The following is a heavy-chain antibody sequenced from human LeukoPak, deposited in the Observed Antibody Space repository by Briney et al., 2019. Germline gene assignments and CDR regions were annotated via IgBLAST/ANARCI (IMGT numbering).Heavy chain of an antibody. D-gene: IGHD5-18*01. CDR2: VYYSGST. CDR3: ARDRGYSYGKNWFDP. Sequence: SETLSLTCTVSGVSISSGDYYWSWLRQPPGQGLEWIGYVYYSGSTYYNPSLKRRVTISVDTSKNQFSLKLSSVTAADTAVYYCARDRGYSYGKNWFDPWGQGTLVTVSS. V-gene: IGHV4-30-4*08. J-gene: IGHJ5*02. CDR1: GVSISSGDYY.